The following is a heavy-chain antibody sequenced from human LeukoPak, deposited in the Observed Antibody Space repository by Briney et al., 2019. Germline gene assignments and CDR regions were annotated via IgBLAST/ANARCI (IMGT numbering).Heavy chain of an antibody. Sequence: ASVKVSCKASGYTFTGYYMHWVRQAPGQGLEWMGWINPNSGGTNYAQNFQGRVTMTRDMSTSTVYMELSSLRSEDTAVYYCAREGLGSGWDYWGQGTLVTVSS. V-gene: IGHV1-2*02. J-gene: IGHJ4*02. CDR2: INPNSGGT. CDR3: AREGLGSGWDY. D-gene: IGHD1-26*01. CDR1: GYTFTGYY.